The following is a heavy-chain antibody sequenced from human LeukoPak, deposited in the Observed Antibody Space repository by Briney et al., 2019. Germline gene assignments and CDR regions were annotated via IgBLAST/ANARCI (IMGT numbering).Heavy chain of an antibody. CDR1: GGSISSYY. V-gene: IGHV4-59*01. CDR2: IYYSGST. D-gene: IGHD2-8*01. CDR3: ARASNGSDLDY. J-gene: IGHJ4*02. Sequence: PSETLSLTCTVSGGSISSYYWSWIRQPPGKGLEWIGYIYYSGSTNYNPSLKSRVTISVHTSKNQFSLKLSSVTAADTAVYYCARASNGSDLDYWGQGTLVTVSS.